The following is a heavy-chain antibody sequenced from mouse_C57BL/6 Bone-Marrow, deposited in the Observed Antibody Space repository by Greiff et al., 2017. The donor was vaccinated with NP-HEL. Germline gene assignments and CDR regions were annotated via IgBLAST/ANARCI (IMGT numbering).Heavy chain of an antibody. D-gene: IGHD1-2*01. Sequence: QVHVKQPGAELVMPGASVKLSCKASGYTFTSYWMHWVKQRPGQGLEWIGEIDPSDSYTNYNQKFKGKSTLTVDKSSSTAYMQLSSLTSEDSAVYYCARGLLRLAWFAYWGQGTLVTVSA. CDR2: IDPSDSYT. J-gene: IGHJ3*01. CDR1: GYTFTSYW. CDR3: ARGLLRLAWFAY. V-gene: IGHV1-69*01.